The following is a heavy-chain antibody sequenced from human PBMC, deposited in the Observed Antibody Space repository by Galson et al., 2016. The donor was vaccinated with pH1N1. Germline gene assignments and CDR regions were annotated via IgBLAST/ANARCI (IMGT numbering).Heavy chain of an antibody. CDR3: TRDLGGEDYYNGMDV. D-gene: IGHD3-10*01. V-gene: IGHV3-7*01. J-gene: IGHJ6*02. Sequence: SLRLSCAASGFSFSDYWISWVRQAPGKGLEWVANIKQDGSEIYYVDSVKGRFTISRDNAKNSLYLQMNSLRAEDTAVYYCTRDLGGEDYYNGMDVWGQGTTVTVSS. CDR2: IKQDGSEI. CDR1: GFSFSDYW.